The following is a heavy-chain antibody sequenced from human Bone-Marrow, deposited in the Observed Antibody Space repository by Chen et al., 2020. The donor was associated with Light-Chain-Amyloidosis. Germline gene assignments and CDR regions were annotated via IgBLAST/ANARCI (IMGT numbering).Heavy chain of an antibody. CDR3: ARGGGSTIRRGGPDY. CDR2: INPSGGST. J-gene: IGHJ4*02. Sequence: QVQLVQSGAEVKKPGASVKVSCKASGYTFTSYYMHWVRQAPGQGLEWMGIINPSGGSTSYAQKFQGIVTMTRDTSTSTVYMELSSLRSEDTAVYYCARGGGSTIRRGGPDYWGQGTLVTVSS. D-gene: IGHD5-12*01. CDR1: GYTFTSYY. V-gene: IGHV1-46*01.